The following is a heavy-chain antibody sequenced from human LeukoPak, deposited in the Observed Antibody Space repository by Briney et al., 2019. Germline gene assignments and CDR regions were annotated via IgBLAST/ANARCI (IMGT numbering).Heavy chain of an antibody. D-gene: IGHD6-19*01. J-gene: IGHJ6*03. CDR1: GGSISSNSYY. CDR3: ARMTVAGYYYYYYMDV. CDR2: IYYSGST. V-gene: IGHV4-39*01. Sequence: SETLSLTCAVSGGSISSNSYYWGWIRQPPGKGLEWIGSIYYSGSTYYNPSLKSRVTISVDTPKNQFSLKLSSVTAADTAVYYCARMTVAGYYYYYYMDVWGKGTTVTISS.